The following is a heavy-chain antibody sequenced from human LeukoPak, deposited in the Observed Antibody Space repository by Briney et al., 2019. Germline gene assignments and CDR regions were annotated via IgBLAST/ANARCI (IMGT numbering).Heavy chain of an antibody. CDR1: GFTFSSYS. D-gene: IGHD2-2*01. CDR3: ARDRPIGYCSSTSCYVSI. Sequence: PGGSLRLSCAASGFTFSSYSMNWVRQAPGKGLEWVSSISSSSSYIYYADSVKGRFTISRDNAKNSLYLQMNSLRAEDTAVYYRARDRPIGYCSSTSCYVSIWGQGTLVTVSS. J-gene: IGHJ4*02. CDR2: ISSSSSYI. V-gene: IGHV3-21*01.